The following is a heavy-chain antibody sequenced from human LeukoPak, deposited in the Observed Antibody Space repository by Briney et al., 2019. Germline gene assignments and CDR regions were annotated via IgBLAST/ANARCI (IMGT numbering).Heavy chain of an antibody. J-gene: IGHJ3*02. Sequence: ASVKVSCKASGYTFTSYDINWVRQATGQGLEWMGWMNPNSGNTGYAQKFQGRVTMTRDTSISTAYMELSRLRSDDTAVYYCAKDRSGWLQNDAFDIWGQGTMVTVSS. CDR3: AKDRSGWLQNDAFDI. CDR1: GYTFTSYD. D-gene: IGHD6-19*01. V-gene: IGHV1-8*01. CDR2: MNPNSGNT.